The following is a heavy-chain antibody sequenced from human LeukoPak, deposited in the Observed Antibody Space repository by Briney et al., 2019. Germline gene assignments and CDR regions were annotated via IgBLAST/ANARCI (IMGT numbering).Heavy chain of an antibody. J-gene: IGHJ4*02. V-gene: IGHV3-30-3*01. CDR3: ARAQFGDCLDY. CDR1: GFTFSSYA. CDR2: ISYDGSNK. Sequence: GGSLRLSCAASGFTFSSYAMHWVRQAPGKGLEWVAVISYDGSNKYYADSVKGRFTISRDNSKNTLYLQMNSLRAEDTAVYYCARAQFGDCLDYWGQGPLVTVSS. D-gene: IGHD2-21*02.